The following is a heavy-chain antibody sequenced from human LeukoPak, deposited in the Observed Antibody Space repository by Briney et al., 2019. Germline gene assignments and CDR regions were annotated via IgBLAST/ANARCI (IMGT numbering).Heavy chain of an antibody. J-gene: IGHJ4*02. CDR2: ISYDGSNK. V-gene: IGHV3-30*11. Sequence: QSGGSLRLSCAASGFTFSSYAMHWVRQAPGKGPEWVAVISYDGSNKYYADSAKGRFTISRDNSKNTLYLQMNSLRAEDTAVYYCARDSTYYYDSGSSGPHYFDYWGQGTLVTVSS. CDR3: ARDSTYYYDSGSSGPHYFDY. D-gene: IGHD3-10*01. CDR1: GFTFSSYA.